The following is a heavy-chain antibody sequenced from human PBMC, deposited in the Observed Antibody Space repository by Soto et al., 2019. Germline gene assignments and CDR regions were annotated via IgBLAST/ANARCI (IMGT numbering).Heavy chain of an antibody. V-gene: IGHV3-15*01. CDR2: IKSKTDGGTT. CDR3: TTELDIVVVRGYYYMDV. D-gene: IGHD2-2*03. Sequence: GGSLRLSCAASGFTFSNAWLSWVRQAPGKGQEWVGRIKSKTDGGTTDYAAPVKGRFTISRDDSKNTLYLQMNSLKTEDTAVYCCTTELDIVVVRGYYYMDVWGKGTTVTVSS. CDR1: GFTFSNAW. J-gene: IGHJ6*03.